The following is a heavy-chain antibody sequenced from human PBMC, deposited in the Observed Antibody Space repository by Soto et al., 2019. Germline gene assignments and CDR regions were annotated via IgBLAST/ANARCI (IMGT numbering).Heavy chain of an antibody. Sequence: SETLSLTCTVSGGSITRGGYYWSWVRQHPGKGLEWIGYIYNSGTTYYNPSLKSRVTIPVDTSKNQFSLKLTSVTAADTAVYYCARDPAPWGQGTLVTVSS. CDR1: GGSITRGGYY. V-gene: IGHV4-31*03. CDR2: IYNSGTT. CDR3: ARDPAP. J-gene: IGHJ5*02.